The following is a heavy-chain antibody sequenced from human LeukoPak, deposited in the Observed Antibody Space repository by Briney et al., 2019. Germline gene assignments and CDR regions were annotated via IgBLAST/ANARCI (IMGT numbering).Heavy chain of an antibody. CDR2: IYTSGST. J-gene: IGHJ5*02. V-gene: IGHV4-4*07. D-gene: IGHD2-2*01. CDR3: AICTSCPHYNWFDP. CDR1: GGSISSYY. Sequence: SETLSLTCTVSGGSISSYYWSWIRQPAGKGLEWIGRIYTSGSTNYNPSLKSRVTMSVDTSKNQFSLKLSSVTAADTAVYYCAICTSCPHYNWFDPWGQGTLVTVSS.